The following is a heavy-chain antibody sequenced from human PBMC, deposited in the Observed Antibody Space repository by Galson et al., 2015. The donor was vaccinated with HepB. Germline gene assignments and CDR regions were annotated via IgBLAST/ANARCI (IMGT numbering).Heavy chain of an antibody. CDR1: GFAFDTHA. Sequence: SLRLSCAASGFAFDTHAMSCVRQAPGRGLEWISGISGNGDSTFYADSVKGRFTVSRDNSNNMLYLQMNSLRAEDAGLYFCAKGYGLFDSWGQGILVTVSS. D-gene: IGHD5-18*01. CDR3: AKGYGLFDS. CDR2: ISGNGDST. J-gene: IGHJ5*01. V-gene: IGHV3-23*01.